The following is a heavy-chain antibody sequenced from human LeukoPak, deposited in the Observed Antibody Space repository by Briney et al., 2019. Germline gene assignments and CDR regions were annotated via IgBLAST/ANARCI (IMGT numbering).Heavy chain of an antibody. J-gene: IGHJ4*02. Sequence: GGSLRLSCAASGFTFSSYAMSWVRQAPGKGLEWVSAISGSGGSTYYADSVKGRFTISRDNSKNTLYLQMNSPRAEDTAVYYCAKYLSGSTSPDYWGQGTLVTVSA. CDR2: ISGSGGST. V-gene: IGHV3-23*01. CDR3: AKYLSGSTSPDY. CDR1: GFTFSSYA. D-gene: IGHD2-2*01.